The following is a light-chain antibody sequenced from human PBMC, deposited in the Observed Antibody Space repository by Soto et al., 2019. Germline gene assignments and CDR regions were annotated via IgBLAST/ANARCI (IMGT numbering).Light chain of an antibody. CDR3: QQRSNWAIT. CDR2: DAS. V-gene: IGKV3-11*01. Sequence: EIVLTQSPSTLALSPGDTASLSCRASQSVSNFLGWYQQKPGQAPRLLIYDASNRAAGIPARFSGSGSGTDFTLTISNLEPEDFAVYYCQQRSNWAITFGQGTRLEIK. CDR1: QSVSNF. J-gene: IGKJ5*01.